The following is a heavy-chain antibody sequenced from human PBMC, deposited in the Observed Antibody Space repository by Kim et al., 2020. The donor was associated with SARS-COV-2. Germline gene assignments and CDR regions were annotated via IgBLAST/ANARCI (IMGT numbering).Heavy chain of an antibody. Sequence: GGSLRLSCAASGFTFSSYAMSWVRQAPGKGLEWVSAISGSGGSTYYADSVKGRFTISRDNSKNTLYLQMISLRAEDTAVYYCARIFEADWFDPWGQGTLVTVSS. V-gene: IGHV3-23*01. J-gene: IGHJ5*02. CDR3: ARIFEADWFDP. CDR2: ISGSGGST. CDR1: GFTFSSYA. D-gene: IGHD3-3*01.